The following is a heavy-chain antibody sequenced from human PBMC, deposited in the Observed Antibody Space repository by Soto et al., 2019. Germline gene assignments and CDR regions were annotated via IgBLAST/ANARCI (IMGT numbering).Heavy chain of an antibody. J-gene: IGHJ5*02. D-gene: IGHD2-15*01. Sequence: QVQLVESGGGLVPPGGSLRLSCAGSGFTFGASDMSWIRQAPGKGLEWLSYISPGSRYPAYADSVKGRFTISRDNAKRSMYLQMMSLTAEDTAIYYCVRGGGGGLFDPWGQGTMVTVSS. V-gene: IGHV3-11*06. CDR2: ISPGSRYP. CDR3: VRGGGGGLFDP. CDR1: GFTFGASD.